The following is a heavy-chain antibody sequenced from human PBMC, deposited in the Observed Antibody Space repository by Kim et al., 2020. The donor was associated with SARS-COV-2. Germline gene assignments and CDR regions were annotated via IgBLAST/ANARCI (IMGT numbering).Heavy chain of an antibody. D-gene: IGHD5-18*01. V-gene: IGHV3-53*01. J-gene: IGHJ4*02. CDR3: AGARQGLWLDFKFDY. Sequence: DSVKGRFTISRDNSKNTLYLQMNSLRAEDTAVYYCAGARQGLWLDFKFDYWGQGTLVTVSS.